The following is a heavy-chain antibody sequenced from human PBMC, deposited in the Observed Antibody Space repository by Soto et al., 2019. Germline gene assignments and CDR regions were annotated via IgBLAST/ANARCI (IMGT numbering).Heavy chain of an antibody. J-gene: IGHJ4*02. Sequence: EVQLVESGGGLVQPGGSLRLSCAASGFTFSGRWMHWVRQAPGKGLVWVSRINGDGSGTSYADFVKGRFTISRDNAKNTLFLQMNGLRAEDTAVYYWARGIFGAGTANDYWGQGTLVTVSS. V-gene: IGHV3-74*01. D-gene: IGHD3-3*01. CDR1: GFTFSGRW. CDR2: INGDGSGT. CDR3: ARGIFGAGTANDY.